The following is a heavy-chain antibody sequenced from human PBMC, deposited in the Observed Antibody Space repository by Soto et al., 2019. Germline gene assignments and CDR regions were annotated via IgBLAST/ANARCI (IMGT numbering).Heavy chain of an antibody. J-gene: IGHJ4*02. CDR1: GFTFSTYA. D-gene: IGHD2-15*01. Sequence: EVQLLESGGGLVQPGGSLRLSCAASGFTFSTYAMSWVRQAPEKGLEWVSAISGGGSRVYADSVKGRFTISTDESKRTLDPQMTSLRAEDTAVYYCAKADCSDIRYYVLDYWGQGTLVTVSS. CDR3: AKADCSDIRYYVLDY. V-gene: IGHV3-23*01. CDR2: ISGGGSR.